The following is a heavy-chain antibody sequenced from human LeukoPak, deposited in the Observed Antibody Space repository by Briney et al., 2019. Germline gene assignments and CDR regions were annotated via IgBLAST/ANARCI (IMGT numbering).Heavy chain of an antibody. CDR3: AREGLGYCTGGSCSAFDS. J-gene: IGHJ4*02. V-gene: IGHV1-69*06. D-gene: IGHD2-15*01. CDR1: GYTFTDYF. Sequence: SVKVSCKASGYTFTDYFLHWVRQAPGQGLEWMGGIIPIFGTANYAQKFQGRVTITADKSTSTAYMELSSLRSEDTAVYYCAREGLGYCTGGSCSAFDSWGQGTLVTVSS. CDR2: IIPIFGTA.